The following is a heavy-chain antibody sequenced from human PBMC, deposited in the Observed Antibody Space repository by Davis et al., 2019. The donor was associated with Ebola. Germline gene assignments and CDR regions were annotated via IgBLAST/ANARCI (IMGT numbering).Heavy chain of an antibody. J-gene: IGHJ6*03. D-gene: IGHD3-10*01. V-gene: IGHV1-18*04. Sequence: ASVKVSCKASGYTFTSYGISWVRQAPGQGLEWMGWISAYNGNTNYAQKLQGRVTLTTDTSTSTAYMELRSLRSDDTAVYYCARLGYYYGSGSDYYYMDVWGKGTTVTVSS. CDR2: ISAYNGNT. CDR1: GYTFTSYG. CDR3: ARLGYYYGSGSDYYYMDV.